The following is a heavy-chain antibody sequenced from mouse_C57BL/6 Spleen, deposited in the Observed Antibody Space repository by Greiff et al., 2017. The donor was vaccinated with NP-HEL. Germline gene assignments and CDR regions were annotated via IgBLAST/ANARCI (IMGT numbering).Heavy chain of an antibody. Sequence: EVQLVESGGGLVQPGGSLKLSCAASGFTFSDYGMAWVRQAPRKGLEWVAFISNLAYSIYYADTVTGRFTISRENAKNTLYLEMSSLRSEDTAMYYCTRHPLSVVATDYAMDYWGQGTSVTVSS. D-gene: IGHD1-1*01. CDR1: GFTFSDYG. V-gene: IGHV5-15*04. CDR2: ISNLAYSI. CDR3: TRHPLSVVATDYAMDY. J-gene: IGHJ4*01.